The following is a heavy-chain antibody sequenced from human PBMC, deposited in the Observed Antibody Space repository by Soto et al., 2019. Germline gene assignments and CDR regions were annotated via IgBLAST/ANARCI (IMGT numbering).Heavy chain of an antibody. Sequence: ASVKVSCKVSGYTLTELSMHWVRQAPGKGLEWMGGFDPEDGETIYAQKFQGRVTMTEDTSTDTAYMELSSLRSEDTAVYYCARVIGSSPDYYDSSGYYFFDYWGQGTLVTVSS. CDR2: FDPEDGET. CDR3: ARVIGSSPDYYDSSGYYFFDY. V-gene: IGHV1-24*01. CDR1: GYTLTELS. J-gene: IGHJ4*02. D-gene: IGHD3-22*01.